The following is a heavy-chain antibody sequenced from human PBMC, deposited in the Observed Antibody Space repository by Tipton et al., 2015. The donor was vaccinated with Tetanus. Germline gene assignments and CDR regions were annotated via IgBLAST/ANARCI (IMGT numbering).Heavy chain of an antibody. J-gene: IGHJ4*02. CDR2: IYTSGST. V-gene: IGHV4-4*07. D-gene: IGHD4-17*01. Sequence: TLSLTCSVSGDSISSFYWSWIRQPAGKGVEWIGRIYTSGSTNYNPSLKSRVTMSVDTSKRQFSLKLNSVTAADPAVYYCARVLPVNRAGWGQGTLVTVSS. CDR1: GDSISSFY. CDR3: ARVLPVNRAG.